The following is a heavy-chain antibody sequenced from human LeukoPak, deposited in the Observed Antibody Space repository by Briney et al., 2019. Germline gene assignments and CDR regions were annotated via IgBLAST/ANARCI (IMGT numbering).Heavy chain of an antibody. V-gene: IGHV1-69*05. Sequence: ASVKVSCKASGGTFSSYAISWVRQAPGQGLEWMGGIIPIFGTANYAQKFQGRVTITTDESTSTAYMELSSLRSEDTAVYYCARGGTGYGDYVYYYYYMDVWGEGTTVTVSS. D-gene: IGHD4-17*01. CDR1: GGTFSSYA. CDR2: IIPIFGTA. J-gene: IGHJ6*03. CDR3: ARGGTGYGDYVYYYYYMDV.